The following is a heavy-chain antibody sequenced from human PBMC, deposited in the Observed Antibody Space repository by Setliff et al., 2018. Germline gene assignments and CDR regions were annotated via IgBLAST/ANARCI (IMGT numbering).Heavy chain of an antibody. D-gene: IGHD3-3*01. CDR3: AREWGVLQFLGWLLYRFGGYFDY. CDR1: GGSISSHY. CDR2: IYYSGSI. J-gene: IGHJ4*02. Sequence: SETLSLTCTVSGGSISSHYWSWIRQPPGKGLEWIGSIYYSGSINYNPSLKSRVTISVDTSKNQFSLKLSSVTAADTAVYYCAREWGVLQFLGWLLYRFGGYFDYWGQGTLVTVSS. V-gene: IGHV4-59*11.